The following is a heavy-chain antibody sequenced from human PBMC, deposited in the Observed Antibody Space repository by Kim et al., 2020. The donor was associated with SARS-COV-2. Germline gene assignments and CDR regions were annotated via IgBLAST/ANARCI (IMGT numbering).Heavy chain of an antibody. Sequence: SETLSLTCTVSGGSISSYYWSWIRQPPGKGLEWIGYIYYSGSTNYNPSLKSRVTISVDTSKNQFSLKLSSVTAADTAVYYCARGDNSGYDFVYWGQGTLV. CDR1: GGSISSYY. J-gene: IGHJ4*02. V-gene: IGHV4-59*01. CDR2: IYYSGST. CDR3: ARGDNSGYDFVY. D-gene: IGHD5-12*01.